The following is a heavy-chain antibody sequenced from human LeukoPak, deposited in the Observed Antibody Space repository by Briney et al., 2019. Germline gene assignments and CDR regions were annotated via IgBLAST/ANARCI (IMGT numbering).Heavy chain of an antibody. Sequence: SETLSLTCTVSGGSISSYYWSWIRQPAGKGLEWIGRIYTSGSTNYNPSLKSRVTMSVDTSKNQFSLKLSSVTAADTAVYYCARDYDFWSGFEGGKYYCYMDVWGKGTTVTVSS. D-gene: IGHD3-3*01. V-gene: IGHV4-4*07. CDR3: ARDYDFWSGFEGGKYYCYMDV. CDR1: GGSISSYY. J-gene: IGHJ6*03. CDR2: IYTSGST.